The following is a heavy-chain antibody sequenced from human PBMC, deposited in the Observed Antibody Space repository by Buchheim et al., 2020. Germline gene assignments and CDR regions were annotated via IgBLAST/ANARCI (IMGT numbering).Heavy chain of an antibody. CDR3: ARRSSGWYYYYYYGMDV. V-gene: IGHV3-30-3*01. J-gene: IGHJ6*02. CDR1: GFTFSSYA. CDR2: ISYDGSNK. D-gene: IGHD6-19*01. Sequence: QVQLVESGGGVVQPGRSLRLSCAASGFTFSSYAMHWVRQAPGKGLEWVAVISYDGSNKYYADSVKGRFTISRDNSTNTLYLQMNSLRAEDTAVYYCARRSSGWYYYYYYGMDVWGQGTT.